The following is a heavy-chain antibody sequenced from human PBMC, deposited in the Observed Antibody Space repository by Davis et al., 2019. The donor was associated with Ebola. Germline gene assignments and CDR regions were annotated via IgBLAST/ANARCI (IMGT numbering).Heavy chain of an antibody. CDR3: AKDGSIHYGMDV. CDR2: ISFDGTNQ. Sequence: PGGSLRLSCAASGFTFSSYGLHWVRQAPGKGLEWVAIISFDGTNQFYADSVKGRFTISRDNSKNTLYLQMNGLRVEDTAVYYCAKDGSIHYGMDVWGHGTTVTVSS. D-gene: IGHD4-11*01. V-gene: IGHV3-30*18. J-gene: IGHJ6*02. CDR1: GFTFSSYG.